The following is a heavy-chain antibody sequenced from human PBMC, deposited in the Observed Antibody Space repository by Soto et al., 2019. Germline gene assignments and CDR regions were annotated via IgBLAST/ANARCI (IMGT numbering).Heavy chain of an antibody. CDR2: ISSSSFSI. CDR3: ARNESSNIYGMDV. V-gene: IGHV3-21*02. Sequence: EVQLVESGGGLVKPGGSLRLSCAASGFTFSSYSMNWVRQAPGKGLEWVSSISSSSFSINYADSVKGRFSISRDNAQKSLHLQMNSLRAEDTAVYYCARNESSNIYGMDVWGQGTTVTVSS. J-gene: IGHJ6*02. D-gene: IGHD6-6*01. CDR1: GFTFSSYS.